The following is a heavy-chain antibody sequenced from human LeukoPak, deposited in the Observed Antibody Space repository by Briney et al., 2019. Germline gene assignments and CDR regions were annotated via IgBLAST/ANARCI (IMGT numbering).Heavy chain of an antibody. CDR1: GGSISSYY. J-gene: IGHJ6*03. V-gene: IGHV4-4*07. Sequence: SETLSLTCTVSGGSISSYYWSWIRQPAGKGLEWIGRIYTSGSTNYNPSLKSRVTMSVDTSKNQFSLKLSSATAADTAVYYCARDTVTTGWEHYEYYYYYFMDVWGKGTTVTVSS. D-gene: IGHD4-17*01. CDR3: ARDTVTTGWEHYEYYYYYFMDV. CDR2: IYTSGST.